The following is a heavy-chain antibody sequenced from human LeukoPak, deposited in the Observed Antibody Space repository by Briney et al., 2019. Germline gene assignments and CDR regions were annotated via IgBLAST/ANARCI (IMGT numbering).Heavy chain of an antibody. CDR2: IYHSGST. J-gene: IGHJ4*02. CDR1: GGSISTYY. CDR3: AKGPYGIVVVVAALTHY. V-gene: IGHV4-59*01. D-gene: IGHD2-15*01. Sequence: SETLSLTCTVSGGSISTYYWSWIRQPPGKGLEWIGYIYHSGSTNYNPSLKSRVTISVDTSKNQFSLRLDSVTAADTAVYYCAKGPYGIVVVVAALTHYWGQGTLVTVSS.